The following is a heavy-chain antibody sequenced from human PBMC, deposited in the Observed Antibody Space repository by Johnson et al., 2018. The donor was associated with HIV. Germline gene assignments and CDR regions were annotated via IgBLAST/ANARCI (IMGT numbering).Heavy chain of an antibody. V-gene: IGHV3-30*02. CDR3: ARAKSTVVLHDAFDI. CDR2: IRYDGSNK. D-gene: IGHD4-23*01. CDR1: GFTFSSYG. Sequence: QAQLVESGGGVVQPGGSLRLSCAASGFTFSSYGMHWVRQAPGKGLEWVAFIRYDGSNKYYADSVKGRFTISRDNSKNTLYLQMNSLRAEDTAVYYCARAKSTVVLHDAFDIWGQGTMVTVSS. J-gene: IGHJ3*02.